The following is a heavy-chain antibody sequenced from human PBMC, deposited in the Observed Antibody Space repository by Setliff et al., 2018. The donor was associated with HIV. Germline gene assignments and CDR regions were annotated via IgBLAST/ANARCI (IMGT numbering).Heavy chain of an antibody. D-gene: IGHD3-9*01. CDR3: ARGGTYDILTGYYHRYFDY. Sequence: GGSLRLSCAASGFTFSSYAMSWVRQAPGKGLEWVSAISGSGGSTYYADSVKGRFTISRDNAKNSLYLQMNSLRAEDTAVYYCARGGTYDILTGYYHRYFDYWGQGTLVTVSS. CDR2: ISGSGGST. J-gene: IGHJ4*02. V-gene: IGHV3-23*01. CDR1: GFTFSSYA.